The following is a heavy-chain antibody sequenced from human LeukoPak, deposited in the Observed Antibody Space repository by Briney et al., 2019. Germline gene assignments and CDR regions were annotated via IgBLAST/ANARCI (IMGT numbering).Heavy chain of an antibody. CDR2: ISSSSSYI. J-gene: IGHJ3*02. CDR3: ARGVLNLGDIVVVVAAKDDAFDI. Sequence: GGSLRLSCAASGFTFSSYSMNWVRQAPGKGLEWVSSISSSSSYIYYADSVKGRFTISRDNSKNTLYLQVNSLRAEDTAVYYCARGVLNLGDIVVVVAAKDDAFDIWGQGTMVTVSS. CDR1: GFTFSSYS. D-gene: IGHD2-15*01. V-gene: IGHV3-21*01.